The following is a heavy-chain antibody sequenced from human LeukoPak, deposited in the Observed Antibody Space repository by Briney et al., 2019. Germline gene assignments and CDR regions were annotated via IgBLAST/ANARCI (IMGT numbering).Heavy chain of an antibody. CDR1: GGTFSSYA. V-gene: IGHV1-69*01. D-gene: IGHD3-10*01. Sequence: ASGKVSCKSSGGTFSSYAISWVRQAPGQGLEWMGGIIPIFGTANYAQKFQGRVTITADESTSTAYMELSSLRSEDTAVYYCARESMVQGVIHYWGQGTLVTVSS. J-gene: IGHJ4*02. CDR2: IIPIFGTA. CDR3: ARESMVQGVIHY.